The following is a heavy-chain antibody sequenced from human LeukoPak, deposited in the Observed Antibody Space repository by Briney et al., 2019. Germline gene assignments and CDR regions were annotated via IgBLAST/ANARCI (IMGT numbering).Heavy chain of an antibody. CDR1: GGSISSYY. CDR2: IYYSGST. Sequence: SETLSLTCTVSGGSISSYYWSWIRQPPGKGLEWIGYIYYSGSTNYNPSLKSRVTISVDTSKNQFSLKLSSVTAADTAVYYCAKVMAAGNPSEFDYWGQGTLVTVSS. J-gene: IGHJ4*02. CDR3: AKVMAAGNPSEFDY. D-gene: IGHD6-13*01. V-gene: IGHV4-59*12.